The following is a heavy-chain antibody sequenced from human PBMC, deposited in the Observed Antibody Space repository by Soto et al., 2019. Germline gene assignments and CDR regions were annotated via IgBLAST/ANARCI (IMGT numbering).Heavy chain of an antibody. CDR3: ARGVVAATDGGSHFDY. CDR1: GGSFSGYY. J-gene: IGHJ4*02. Sequence: SETLSLTCAVYGGSFSGYYWSWIRQPPGKGLEWIGEINHSGSTNYNPSLKSRVTISVDTSKNQFSLKLSSVTAADTAVYYCARGVVAATDGGSHFDYWGQGTLVTVSS. V-gene: IGHV4-34*01. D-gene: IGHD2-15*01. CDR2: INHSGST.